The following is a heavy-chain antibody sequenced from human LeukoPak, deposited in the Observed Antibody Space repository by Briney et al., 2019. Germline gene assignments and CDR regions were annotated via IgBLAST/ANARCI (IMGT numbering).Heavy chain of an antibody. Sequence: ASLRLSCAASGFTFSSYAMSWVRQAPGRGLEWVSVFGVSGDSAYYADSVKGRFTISRDNSKNTLYLQMNSLRGEDTAVYHCAKDSYGFDCWGEGTLGAVSS. CDR1: GFTFSSYA. V-gene: IGHV3-23*01. D-gene: IGHD4-17*01. CDR3: AKDSYGFDC. CDR2: FGVSGDSA. J-gene: IGHJ4*02.